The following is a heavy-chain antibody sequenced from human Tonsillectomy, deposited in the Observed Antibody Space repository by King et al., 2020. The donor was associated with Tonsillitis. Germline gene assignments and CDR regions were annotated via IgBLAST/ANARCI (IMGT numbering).Heavy chain of an antibody. V-gene: IGHV1-8*01. CDR1: GYTFTSYD. Sequence: QVQLVESGAEVKKPGASVKVSCKASGYTFTSYDINWVRQATGQGLEWMGWMNPNSGNTGYAQKFQGRVTMTRTTSISTAYMELSSLRSEDTAVYYCARAGSWYSVGYFDYWGQGNLVTVSS. J-gene: IGHJ4*02. CDR3: ARAGSWYSVGYFDY. D-gene: IGHD6-13*01. CDR2: MNPNSGNT.